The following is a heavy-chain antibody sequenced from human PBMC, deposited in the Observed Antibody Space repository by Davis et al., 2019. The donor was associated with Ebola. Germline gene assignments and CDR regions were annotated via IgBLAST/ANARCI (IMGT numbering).Heavy chain of an antibody. CDR3: SIPDCSGANCYSVYIEN. D-gene: IGHD2-15*01. Sequence: PGGSLRLSCAASGSTFRTYGMHWVRQPPDKGLEWVAAIWYDGSRKYYGDSVKGRFTSSRDNSTNLLYLKMSSLRAEDTAVYYCSIPDCSGANCYSVYIENWGQGTLVTVSS. J-gene: IGHJ4*02. CDR1: GSTFRTYG. CDR2: IWYDGSRK. V-gene: IGHV3-33*01.